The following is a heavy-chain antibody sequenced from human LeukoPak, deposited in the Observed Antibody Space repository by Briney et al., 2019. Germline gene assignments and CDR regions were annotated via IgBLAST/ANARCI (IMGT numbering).Heavy chain of an antibody. J-gene: IGHJ4*02. CDR3: ARTPNRGYSGTWYFDY. CDR2: IYYSGST. CDR1: GGSVSSGSYY. D-gene: IGHD5-12*01. V-gene: IGHV4-61*01. Sequence: SETLSLTCTVSGGSVSSGSYYWSWIRQPPGKGLEWIGYIYYSGSTSYNPSLKSRVTISVDTSKNQFSLKLSSVTAADTAVYYCARTPNRGYSGTWYFDYWGQGTLVTVSS.